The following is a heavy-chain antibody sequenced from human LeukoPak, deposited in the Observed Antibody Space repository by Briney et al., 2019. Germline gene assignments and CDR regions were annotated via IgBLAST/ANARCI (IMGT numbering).Heavy chain of an antibody. CDR2: ITTSGSTI. CDR1: GFTFSSYE. Sequence: EGSLRLSCAASGFTFSSYEMNWVRQAPGKGLEWVSYITTSGSTIYYADSVKGRFTISRDNAKNSLYQQMNSLRAEDTAVYYCARDSLSDGMDVWGQGTPVTVSS. J-gene: IGHJ6*02. CDR3: ARDSLSDGMDV. V-gene: IGHV3-48*03.